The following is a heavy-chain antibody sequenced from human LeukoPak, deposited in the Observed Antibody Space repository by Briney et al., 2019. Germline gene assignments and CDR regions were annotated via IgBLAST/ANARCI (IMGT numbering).Heavy chain of an antibody. D-gene: IGHD1-26*01. CDR1: GGSMNNYY. Sequence: PSETLSLTCIVSGGSMNNYYWSWIRQPPGKGLEWIAYIHYTGITNYNPFLKSRVTISLDTSKNQFSLKLNSVTAADTAFYYCARILEGSGAAFDIWGQGTMVTVSP. J-gene: IGHJ3*02. V-gene: IGHV4-59*01. CDR3: ARILEGSGAAFDI. CDR2: IHYTGIT.